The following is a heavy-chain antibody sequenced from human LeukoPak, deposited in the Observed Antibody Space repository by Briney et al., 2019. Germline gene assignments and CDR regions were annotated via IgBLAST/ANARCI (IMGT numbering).Heavy chain of an antibody. CDR2: IYYNRGT. CDR3: ARQLVVVLPAEFDY. V-gene: IGHV4-59*08. CDR1: GGSISSYY. D-gene: IGHD2-2*01. J-gene: IGHJ4*02. Sequence: PSETLSLTCNVSGGSISSYYWSWIRQSPGKGLEWIGYIYYNRGTNYNPSLKSRVTISVDTSKNQFSLKLSSVTAADTAVYYCARQLVVVLPAEFDYWGQGTLVTVSS.